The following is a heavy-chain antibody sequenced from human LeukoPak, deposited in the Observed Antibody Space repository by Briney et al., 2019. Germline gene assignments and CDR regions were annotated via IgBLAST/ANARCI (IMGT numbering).Heavy chain of an antibody. D-gene: IGHD5-18*01. CDR3: ARHQLWSEYDY. CDR1: GGSISSYY. J-gene: IGHJ4*02. Sequence: SETLSLTCTVSGGSISSYYWSWIRQPPGKGLEWIGYIYYSGSTNYNPSLKGRVTISLDTSKNQFSLKLSSVTAADTAVYYCARHQLWSEYDYWGQGTLVTVSS. V-gene: IGHV4-59*08. CDR2: IYYSGST.